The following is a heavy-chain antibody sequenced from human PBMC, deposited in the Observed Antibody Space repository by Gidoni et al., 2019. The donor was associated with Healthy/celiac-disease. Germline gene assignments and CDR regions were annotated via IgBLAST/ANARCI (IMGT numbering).Heavy chain of an antibody. D-gene: IGHD4-17*01. Sequence: EVQLLESGGGLVQPGGFLRLSCAASGFTFSSYAMSWVRQAPGKGLEWVSAISGSGGSTYYADSVKGRFTISRDNSKNTLYLQMNSLRAEDTAVYYCAKGDDYGGNWSDYWGQGTLVTVSS. CDR2: ISGSGGST. CDR3: AKGDDYGGNWSDY. V-gene: IGHV3-23*01. J-gene: IGHJ4*02. CDR1: GFTFSSYA.